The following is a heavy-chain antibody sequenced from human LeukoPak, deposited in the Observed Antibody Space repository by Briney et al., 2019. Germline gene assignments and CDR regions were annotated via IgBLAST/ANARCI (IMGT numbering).Heavy chain of an antibody. Sequence: SETLSLTCAVYGGSFSGYYWSWICQPPGKGLEWIGSIYYSGNTYYNASLKSRVSISVDTSKNQFSLSLTSVTAADTAVYYCARQTGSGLFILPGGQGTLVTVSS. CDR1: GGSFSGYY. J-gene: IGHJ4*02. CDR3: ARQTGSGLFILP. V-gene: IGHV4-34*01. CDR2: IYYSGNT. D-gene: IGHD3/OR15-3a*01.